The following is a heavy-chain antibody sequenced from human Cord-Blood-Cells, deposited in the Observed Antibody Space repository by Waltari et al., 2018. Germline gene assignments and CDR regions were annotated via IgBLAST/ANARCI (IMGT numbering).Heavy chain of an antibody. J-gene: IGHJ4*02. CDR3: ARDGIAAAGFDY. Sequence: QVQLVESGGGVVQPGRSLRLSCAASGFTFSSYAMLWVRQAPGKGLEWVAVISYDGSNKYYADSVKGRFTISRDNSKNTLYLQMNSLRAEDTAVYYCARDGIAAAGFDYWGQGTLVTVSS. CDR2: ISYDGSNK. D-gene: IGHD6-13*01. CDR1: GFTFSSYA. V-gene: IGHV3-30*04.